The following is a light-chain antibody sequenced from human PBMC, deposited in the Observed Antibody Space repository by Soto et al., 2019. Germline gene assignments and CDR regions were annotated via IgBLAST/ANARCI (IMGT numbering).Light chain of an antibody. J-gene: IGLJ3*02. Sequence: QPVLTQPPSASASLGASVKLTCTLSSGHNSYAIAWHQQQPEKGPRYLMKLNSDGSHSKGDGMPDRFSGASSGAERYLTISSLQSEDEADYYCQTWSTDIRVFGGGTNVTVL. CDR1: SGHNSYA. CDR2: LNSDGSH. V-gene: IGLV4-69*01. CDR3: QTWSTDIRV.